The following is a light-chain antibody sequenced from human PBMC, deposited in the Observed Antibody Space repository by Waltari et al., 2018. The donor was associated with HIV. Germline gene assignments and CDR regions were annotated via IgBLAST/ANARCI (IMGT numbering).Light chain of an antibody. Sequence: QSILTQPPSVSAAPGQKVTISCSGDNSNLGNTFVSWYQQVPGRAPRLLIYDNEKRPSGIPDRFSASKAGVSATLGIAGLQIVDEADYYCGTWDSSLSLYVFGPGTTVAVL. J-gene: IGLJ1*01. CDR3: GTWDSSLSLYV. CDR2: DNE. V-gene: IGLV1-51*01. CDR1: NSNLGNTF.